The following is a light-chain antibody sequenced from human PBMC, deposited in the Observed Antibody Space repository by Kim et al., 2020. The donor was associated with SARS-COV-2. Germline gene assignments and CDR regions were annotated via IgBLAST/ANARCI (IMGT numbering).Light chain of an antibody. CDR2: KAS. J-gene: IGKJ2*01. CDR1: HSISSW. CDR3: QRYSNYPYT. Sequence: DIQMTQSPSTLSASVGDRVTITCRASHSISSWLAWYQQKAGKAPKVLIYKASTLESGVPSRFSGSGAGTEFTLPISSLQPDDFATFYCQRYSNYPYTFGQGTKLEI. V-gene: IGKV1-5*03.